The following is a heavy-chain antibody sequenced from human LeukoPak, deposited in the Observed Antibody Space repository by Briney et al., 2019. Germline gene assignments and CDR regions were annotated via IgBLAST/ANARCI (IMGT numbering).Heavy chain of an antibody. D-gene: IGHD1-14*01. V-gene: IGHV3-7*01. Sequence: GGSLRLSCAASGFTFGAYWMSWVRQTPGKGREWGAKINNVGRDQNFLCSVKGRFTIPRHRPQSSLSLQMNSMRVEDTAVYQCAITLQIYNAYPMDVWGQGTTVTVSS. CDR2: INNVGRDQ. J-gene: IGHJ6*02. CDR3: AITLQIYNAYPMDV. CDR1: GFTFGAYW.